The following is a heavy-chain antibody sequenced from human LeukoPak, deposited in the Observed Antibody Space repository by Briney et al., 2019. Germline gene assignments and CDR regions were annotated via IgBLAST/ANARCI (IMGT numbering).Heavy chain of an antibody. CDR3: AREDIVVVVAAMGSSSWFDP. V-gene: IGHV4-39*07. Sequence: SETLSLTCTVSGVSISTSSYYWGWIRQPPGKGLEWIGNIYYSGRTYYSPSLKSRVTISVDTSKNQFSLKLSSVTAADTAVYYCAREDIVVVVAAMGSSSWFDPWGQGTLVTVSS. CDR2: IYYSGRT. J-gene: IGHJ5*02. CDR1: GVSISTSSYY. D-gene: IGHD2-15*01.